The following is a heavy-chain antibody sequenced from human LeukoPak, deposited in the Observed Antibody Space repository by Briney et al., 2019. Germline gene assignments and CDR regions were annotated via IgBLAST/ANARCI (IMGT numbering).Heavy chain of an antibody. CDR1: GFTFSSYA. J-gene: IGHJ4*02. V-gene: IGHV3-23*01. CDR3: AKGLNYESSAAFDY. D-gene: IGHD3-22*01. CDR2: INNSGGST. Sequence: GGSLRLSCAASGFTFSSYAMSWVRQAPGKGLEWVSSINNSGGSTYYADSVKGRFTISRDNSRNTLYLQMNSLRAADTAVYYCAKGLNYESSAAFDYWGQGTLVTVSS.